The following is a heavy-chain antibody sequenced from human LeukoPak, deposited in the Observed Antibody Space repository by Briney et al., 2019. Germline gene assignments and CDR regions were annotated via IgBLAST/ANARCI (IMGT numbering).Heavy chain of an antibody. V-gene: IGHV3-21*01. J-gene: IGHJ2*01. CDR3: ARGSEWKWYFDL. CDR1: GFTFSSYS. D-gene: IGHD1-1*01. Sequence: GGSLRLSCAASGFTFSSYSMNWVRQAPGKGLEWVSSISSSSSYIYYADSVKGRFTISRDNAKNSLYLQMNSLRAEDTAVYYCARGSEWKWYFDLWGRGTLVTVSS. CDR2: ISSSSSYI.